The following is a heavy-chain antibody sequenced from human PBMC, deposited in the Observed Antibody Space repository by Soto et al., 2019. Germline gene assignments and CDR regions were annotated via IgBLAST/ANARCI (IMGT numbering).Heavy chain of an antibody. Sequence: GGSLRLSCAASGFTFSNYAMNWVRQAPGKGLEWVSAVSGSGSSTHYADSVKGRFTIFRDNSKNTLYLQMNSLRAEDTALYYCSKAYTASLPATFDPWGQGDLVTVS. CDR1: GFTFSNYA. CDR2: VSGSGSST. CDR3: SKAYTASLPATFDP. D-gene: IGHD2-2*02. J-gene: IGHJ5*02. V-gene: IGHV3-23*01.